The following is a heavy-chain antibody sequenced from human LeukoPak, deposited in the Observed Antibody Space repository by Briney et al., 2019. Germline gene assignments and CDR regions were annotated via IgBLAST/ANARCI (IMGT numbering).Heavy chain of an antibody. CDR3: ARKNYCGGDCNPHWFDH. CDR2: IYYSGSA. Sequence: SSETLSLTCTVSGGSISSSSYYWGWIRQPPGKGLEWIGSIYYSGSAYYNPSLKSRVTISIDTSKNQFSLKLSSVTAADTAVYYCARKNYCGGDCNPHWFDHWGQGTLVTVSS. V-gene: IGHV4-39*07. J-gene: IGHJ5*02. D-gene: IGHD2-21*02. CDR1: GGSISSSSYY.